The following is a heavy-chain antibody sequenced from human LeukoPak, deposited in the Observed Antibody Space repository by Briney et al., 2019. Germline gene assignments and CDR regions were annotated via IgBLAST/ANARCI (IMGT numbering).Heavy chain of an antibody. J-gene: IGHJ4*02. CDR1: GFTFDDYG. D-gene: IGHD3-10*01. CDR3: ARDLMYYYGSGSSHCFDY. CDR2: INWNGGST. Sequence: GGSLRLSCAASGFTFDDYGMSWVRQAPGKGLEWVSGINWNGGSTGYADSVKGRFTISRDNAENSLYLQMNSLRAEDTALYYCARDLMYYYGSGSSHCFDYWGQGTLVTVSS. V-gene: IGHV3-20*04.